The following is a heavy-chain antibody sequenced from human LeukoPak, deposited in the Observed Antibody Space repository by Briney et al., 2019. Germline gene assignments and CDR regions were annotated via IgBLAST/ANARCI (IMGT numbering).Heavy chain of an antibody. V-gene: IGHV3-7*01. CDR2: IKQDGSEK. CDR1: GFTFSSYW. J-gene: IGHJ6*03. Sequence: GGSLRLSCAASGFTFSSYWMSWVRQAPGMGLEWVANIKQDGSEKYYVGSVKGRFTISRDNAKNSLYLQMNSLRAEDTAVYYCASEEVVPAARYYYYMDVWGKGTTVTVAS. D-gene: IGHD2-2*01. CDR3: ASEEVVPAARYYYYMDV.